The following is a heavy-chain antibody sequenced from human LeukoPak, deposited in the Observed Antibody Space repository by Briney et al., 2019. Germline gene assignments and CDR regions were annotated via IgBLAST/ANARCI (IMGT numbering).Heavy chain of an antibody. J-gene: IGHJ6*02. CDR1: GFTFDDYA. D-gene: IGHD4-23*01. Sequence: GGSLRLSCAASGFTFDDYAMHWVRQAPGKGLEWVSGISWNSGSIGYADSVKGRFTISRDNAKNSLYLQMNSLRAEDTALYYCAKDLDYGGNSQRYYGMDVWGQGTTVTVSS. CDR2: ISWNSGSI. CDR3: AKDLDYGGNSQRYYGMDV. V-gene: IGHV3-9*01.